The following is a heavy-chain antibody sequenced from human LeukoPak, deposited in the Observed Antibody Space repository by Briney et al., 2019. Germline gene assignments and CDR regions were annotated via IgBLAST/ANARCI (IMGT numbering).Heavy chain of an antibody. V-gene: IGHV4-59*01. J-gene: IGHJ4*02. D-gene: IGHD1-26*01. CDR2: IYNSGST. CDR3: ARSQVASGNTNGVVGATFDY. CDR1: GGSISSYY. Sequence: SETLSLTCTVSGGSISSYYWSWIRQPPGKGLGWIGYIYNSGSTNYNPSLKSRVTISVDTSKNQFSLKLSSVTAADTAVYYCARSQVASGNTNGVVGATFDYWGQGTLVTVSS.